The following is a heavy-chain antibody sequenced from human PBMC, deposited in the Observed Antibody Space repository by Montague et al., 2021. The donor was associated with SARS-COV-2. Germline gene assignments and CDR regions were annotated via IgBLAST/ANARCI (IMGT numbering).Heavy chain of an antibody. CDR3: ARRPRSGWQVYGMDV. V-gene: IGHV3-48*03. Sequence: SLRLSCAASGFTFSSYEMNWVRQAPGKGLEWVSYISSSGSTIYYADPVKGRFTISRDNAKNSLYLQMNSLRAEDTAVYYCARRPRSGWQVYGMDVWGQGTTVTVSS. J-gene: IGHJ6*02. CDR2: ISSSGSTI. CDR1: GFTFSSYE. D-gene: IGHD6-19*01.